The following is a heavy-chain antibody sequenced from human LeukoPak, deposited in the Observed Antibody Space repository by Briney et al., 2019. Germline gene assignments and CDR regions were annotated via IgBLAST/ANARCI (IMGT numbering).Heavy chain of an antibody. J-gene: IGHJ4*02. Sequence: SVKVSCKASGGTFSSYAISWVRQAPGQGLEWMGGIIPIFGTANYAQKFQGRVTITADESTSTAYMELSSLRSEDTAVYYCARWEYCSSTSCYTPLDYWGQGTLVSVSS. CDR3: ARWEYCSSTSCYTPLDY. V-gene: IGHV1-69*13. CDR1: GGTFSSYA. D-gene: IGHD2-2*01. CDR2: IIPIFGTA.